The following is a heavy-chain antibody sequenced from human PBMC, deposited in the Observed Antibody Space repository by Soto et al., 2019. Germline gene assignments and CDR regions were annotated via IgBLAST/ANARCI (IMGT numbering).Heavy chain of an antibody. CDR3: ARDTILSPYYYYGMDV. CDR2: VNWNGGST. J-gene: IGHJ6*02. D-gene: IGHD3-9*01. V-gene: IGHV3-20*04. Sequence: GGSLRLSCAASGFTFDDYGMSWARQAPGKGLEWVSGVNWNGGSTGYADSVKGRFTISRDNAKNSLYLQMNSLRAEDTALYYCARDTILSPYYYYGMDVWGQGTTVTVS. CDR1: GFTFDDYG.